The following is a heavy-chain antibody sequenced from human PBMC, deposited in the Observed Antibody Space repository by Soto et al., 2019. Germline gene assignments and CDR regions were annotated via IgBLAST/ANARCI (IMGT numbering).Heavy chain of an antibody. CDR3: AKDEYFSGWYVAFYFDS. Sequence: GASVKVSCKASGYTFTSYGISWVRQAPGQGLEWMGWISAYNGNTNYAQKLQGRVTMTTDTSTSTAYMELRSLRSDDTALYYCAKDEYFSGWYVAFYFDSWGQGTLVTVSS. J-gene: IGHJ4*02. CDR2: ISAYNGNT. D-gene: IGHD6-13*01. CDR1: GYTFTSYG. V-gene: IGHV1-18*01.